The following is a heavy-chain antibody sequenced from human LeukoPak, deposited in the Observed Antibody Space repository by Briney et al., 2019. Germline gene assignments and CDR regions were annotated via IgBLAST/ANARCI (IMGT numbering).Heavy chain of an antibody. CDR3: AKMGSVGYCSCGTFYPTISFDY. CDR2: IKQDGSET. CDR1: GFTFSTYW. D-gene: IGHD2-15*01. Sequence: GGSLRLSCAASGFTFSTYWMSWVRQAPGKGLEWVANIKQDGSETYYVDSVKGRFTISRDNAKNSLSLQMNSLRAEDTAVYYCAKMGSVGYCSCGTFYPTISFDYWGQGALVTVSS. J-gene: IGHJ4*02. V-gene: IGHV3-7*01.